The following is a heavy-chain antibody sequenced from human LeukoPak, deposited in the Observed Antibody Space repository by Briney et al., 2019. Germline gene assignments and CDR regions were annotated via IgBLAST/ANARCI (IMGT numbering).Heavy chain of an antibody. CDR2: IIPIFGTA. J-gene: IGHJ4*02. D-gene: IGHD3-22*01. V-gene: IGHV1-69*05. CDR3: ARTGQYYYDSSGYYNDY. CDR1: GGTFSSYA. Sequence: ASVKVSCKASGGTFSSYAISWVRQAPGQGLDWMGGIIPIFGTANYAQKFQGRVTITTDESTSTAYMELSSLRSEDTAVYYCARTGQYYYDSSGYYNDYWGQGTLVTVSS.